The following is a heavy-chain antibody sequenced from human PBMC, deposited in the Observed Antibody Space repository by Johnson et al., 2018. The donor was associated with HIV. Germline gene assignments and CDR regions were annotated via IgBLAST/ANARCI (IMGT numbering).Heavy chain of an antibody. V-gene: IGHV3-7*01. J-gene: IGHJ3*02. Sequence: MQLVESGGGLVQPGGSLRLSCVASGFTFSSYWMSWVRQAPGKGLEWVANIKQDGTEKYYVDSVKGRFTISRDNVKNLLYLQMNSLRDEETAGYYCGRESTGAGTAFDIWGQGTMVTVSS. CDR1: GFTFSSYW. CDR3: GRESTGAGTAFDI. D-gene: IGHD2-8*02. CDR2: IKQDGTEK.